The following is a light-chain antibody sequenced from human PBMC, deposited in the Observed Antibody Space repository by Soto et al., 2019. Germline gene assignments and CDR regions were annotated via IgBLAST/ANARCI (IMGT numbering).Light chain of an antibody. CDR2: GAS. J-gene: IGKJ1*01. Sequence: EIVLTQSPGTLSLSPGERATLSCRASQSVSSSYLAWYQQKPGQAPGLLIYGASSRITGIPDRFSGSGSGTDFPLTISRLEPEDFAVYYCQHYGSSSWTFGQGTKVEIK. V-gene: IGKV3-20*01. CDR1: QSVSSSY. CDR3: QHYGSSSWT.